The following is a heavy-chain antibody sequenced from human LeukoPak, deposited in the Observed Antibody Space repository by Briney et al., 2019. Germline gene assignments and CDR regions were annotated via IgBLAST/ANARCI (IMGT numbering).Heavy chain of an antibody. CDR2: INHSGST. Sequence: SETLSLTCAVYGGSFSGYYWSWIRQPPGKGLEWIGEINHSGSTNYNPSLKSRVTISVDTSKNQFSLKLNSVTAADTAVYYCAREYRGHVAYWGQGTLVTVSS. V-gene: IGHV4-34*01. D-gene: IGHD3-10*01. CDR3: AREYRGHVAY. J-gene: IGHJ4*02. CDR1: GGSFSGYY.